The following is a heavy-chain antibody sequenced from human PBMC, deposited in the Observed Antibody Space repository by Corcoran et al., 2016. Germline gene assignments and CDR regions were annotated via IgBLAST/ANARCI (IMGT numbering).Heavy chain of an antibody. V-gene: IGHV3-23*01. J-gene: IGHJ6*02. CDR3: ARGREGDVGSRGLYV. Sequence: ETQLLESGGGLVQPGGSLRLSCAASGFAFNNYAMAWVRQAPGKGLEWVSAMTGSGYKTYYTDSGKGRFTISRDTSKNTVYLLMNSLGVDDTAVDFCARGREGDVGSRGLYVWGLGTTVTVTS. CDR2: MTGSGYKT. D-gene: IGHD1-26*01. CDR1: GFAFNNYA.